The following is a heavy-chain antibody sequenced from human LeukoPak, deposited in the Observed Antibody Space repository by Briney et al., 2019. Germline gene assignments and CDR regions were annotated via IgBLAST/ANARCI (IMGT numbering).Heavy chain of an antibody. V-gene: IGHV1-18*01. D-gene: IGHD3-3*01. CDR2: ISAYNGNT. CDR1: GYTFTSYG. J-gene: IGHJ4*02. Sequence: ASVKVPCKASGYTFTSYGISWVRQAPGQGLKGMGWISAYNGNTNYAQKLQGRVTMTTDPSTSTAYMELRSLRSDDTAVYYCARASGDFWSGYQYPHYWGQGTLVSLSS. CDR3: ARASGDFWSGYQYPHY.